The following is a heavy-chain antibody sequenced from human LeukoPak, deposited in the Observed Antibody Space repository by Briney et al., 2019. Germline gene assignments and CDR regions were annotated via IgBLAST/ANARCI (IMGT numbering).Heavy chain of an antibody. D-gene: IGHD1-26*01. Sequence: GGSLRLSCAASGFIVSSNYMSWVRQAPGKGLEWVSVIYSGGSTFYADSVKGRFTISRDNSENTLYLQMNSLTAEDTAVYYCAKRMSGSYYPEYWGQGTLVTVSS. J-gene: IGHJ4*02. CDR1: GFIVSSNY. V-gene: IGHV3-53*05. CDR2: IYSGGST. CDR3: AKRMSGSYYPEY.